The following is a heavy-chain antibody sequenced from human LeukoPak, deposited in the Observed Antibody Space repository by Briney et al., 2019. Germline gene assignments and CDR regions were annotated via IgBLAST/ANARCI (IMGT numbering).Heavy chain of an antibody. CDR2: IGAYNGNT. V-gene: IGHV1-18*01. Sequence: ASVKVSCKASGYTFSSYGISWVRQAPGQGLEWMGWIGAYNGNTNYAQKLQGRVTMTTDTSTSTAYMGLRSLRSDDTAVYYCARDPAIAVAGKGYFLHWGQGTLVTVSS. CDR3: ARDPAIAVAGKGYFLH. CDR1: GYTFSSYG. D-gene: IGHD6-19*01. J-gene: IGHJ1*01.